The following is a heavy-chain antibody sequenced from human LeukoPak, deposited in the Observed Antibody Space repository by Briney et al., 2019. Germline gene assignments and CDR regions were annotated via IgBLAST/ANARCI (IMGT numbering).Heavy chain of an antibody. Sequence: GGSLRLSCSVSGFDFSIFGMNWVRPAPGKGLEWVSAISSSSTNIYYADSVKGRFTVTRDNAKNSLYLQMNSLRAEDTAVYYCARDGSGSGDCWGQGTLVTVSS. D-gene: IGHD2-15*01. J-gene: IGHJ4*02. CDR1: GFDFSIFG. CDR3: ARDGSGSGDC. V-gene: IGHV3-21*01. CDR2: ISSSSTNI.